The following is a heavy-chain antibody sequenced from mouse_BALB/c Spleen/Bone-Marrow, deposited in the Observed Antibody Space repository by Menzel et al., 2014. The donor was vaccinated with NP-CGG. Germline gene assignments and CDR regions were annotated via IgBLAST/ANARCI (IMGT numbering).Heavy chain of an antibody. CDR2: ISNAGGVA. CDR3: APLTGSMDY. V-gene: IGHV5-12-2*01. Sequence: EVKLMESGGGLVQPGGSLKLSCAASGFTFRTYTMSWVRQTPEKRLEWVAYISNAGGVAYYQDTVKGRFTISRDNAKNTLYLQMSGLKSEDTAMYYCAPLTGSMDYWGQGTSVTVPS. CDR1: GFTFRTYT. J-gene: IGHJ4*01.